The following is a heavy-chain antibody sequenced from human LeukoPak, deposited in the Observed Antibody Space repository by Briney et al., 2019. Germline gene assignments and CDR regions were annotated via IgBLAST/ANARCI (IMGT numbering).Heavy chain of an antibody. J-gene: IGHJ5*02. CDR1: GYTFTTLD. D-gene: IGHD5-18*01. Sequence: ASVKVSCKASGYTFTTLDINWVRQATGQGLEWMGWINPNSGNRGYAQKFQGRVTITRDTSISTAYMELSSLRSEDTAVYYCARGKRGYSYGYNWFDPWGQGTLVTVSS. CDR3: ARGKRGYSYGYNWFDP. V-gene: IGHV1-8*03. CDR2: INPNSGNR.